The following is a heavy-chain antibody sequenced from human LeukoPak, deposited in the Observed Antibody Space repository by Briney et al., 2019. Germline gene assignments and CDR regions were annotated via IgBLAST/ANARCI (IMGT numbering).Heavy chain of an antibody. V-gene: IGHV1-18*01. CDR1: GYTFTSYG. J-gene: IGHJ4*02. CDR2: ISAYNGNT. CDR3: ARAAAGGAFGRDFDY. D-gene: IGHD6-13*01. Sequence: ASVKVSCKASGYTFTSYGISWVRQAPGQGLEWMGWISAYNGNTNYAQKLQGRVTMTTDTSTSTAYMELRSLRSDDTAVYYCARAAAGGAFGRDFDYWGQGTLVTVSS.